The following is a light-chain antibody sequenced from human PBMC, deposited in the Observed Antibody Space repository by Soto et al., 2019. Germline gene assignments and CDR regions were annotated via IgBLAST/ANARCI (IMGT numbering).Light chain of an antibody. V-gene: IGLV1-40*01. J-gene: IGLJ3*02. CDR1: SSNIGAGYD. CDR2: GYI. CDR3: PSYDTRLSAWV. Sequence: QSVLTQPPSVSGAPGQRVTISCAGNSSNIGAGYDVHWYQQLPGTAPKFLIYGYINRPSGVPDRFSGSKSGTSASLAITGLQPEHHSDYYCPSYDTRLSAWVFGRGTKLTVL.